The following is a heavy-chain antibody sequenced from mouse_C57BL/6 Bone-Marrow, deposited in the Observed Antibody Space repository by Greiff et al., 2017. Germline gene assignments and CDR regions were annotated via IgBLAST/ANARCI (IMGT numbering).Heavy chain of an antibody. J-gene: IGHJ2*01. Sequence: QVQLQQPGAELVMPGASVKLSCKASGYTFTSYWMHWVKQRPGQGLEWIGEIDPSDSYTNYNQKFKGKSTLTVDKSSRTAYMQLSSLTSEDSAVYYCARGGYYGSNFFDYWGQGTTLTVSS. V-gene: IGHV1-69*01. CDR3: ARGGYYGSNFFDY. D-gene: IGHD1-1*01. CDR1: GYTFTSYW. CDR2: IDPSDSYT.